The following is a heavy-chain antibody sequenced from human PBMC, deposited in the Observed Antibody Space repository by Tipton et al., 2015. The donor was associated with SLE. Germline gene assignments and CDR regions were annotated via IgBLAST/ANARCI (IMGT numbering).Heavy chain of an antibody. CDR3: GRAIGVHYFHV. CDR1: GDSISNNNYY. V-gene: IGHV4-39*07. CDR2: INYSGTT. D-gene: IGHD2-21*01. J-gene: IGHJ4*02. Sequence: TLSLTCTISGDSISNNNYYWGWIRQPPGEGLELIGNINYSGTTYYNPSLKTRVTISVDASKTQFSLRLTSVTAADTAVYYCGRAIGVHYFHVWGQGTLATVSS.